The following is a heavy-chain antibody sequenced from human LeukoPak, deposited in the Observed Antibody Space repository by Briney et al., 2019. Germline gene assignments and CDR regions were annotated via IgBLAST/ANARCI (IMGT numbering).Heavy chain of an antibody. CDR2: INHSGST. CDR1: GGSLSGYY. CDR3: ARGPKYYYGSGSYSKRYNWFDP. D-gene: IGHD3-10*01. Sequence: KPSETLSLTCAVYGGSLSGYYWSWIRQPPGKGLEWIGEINHSGSTNYNPSLKSRVTISVDTSKNQFSLKLSSVTAADTAVYYCARGPKYYYGSGSYSKRYNWFDPWGQGTLVTVSS. V-gene: IGHV4-34*01. J-gene: IGHJ5*02.